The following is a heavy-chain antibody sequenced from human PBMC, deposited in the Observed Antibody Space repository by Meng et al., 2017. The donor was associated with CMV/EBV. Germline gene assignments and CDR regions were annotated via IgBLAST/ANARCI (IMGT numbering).Heavy chain of an antibody. CDR2: ISQDGSGQ. CDR1: GFTFSNYW. CDR3: ARDGGGLSGFGCGYDH. J-gene: IGHJ4*02. Sequence: GGSLRLSCAASGFTFSNYWMSWVRQAPGKGLEWVAIISQDGSGQYYIDSVKGRFTISRDNGKNSLYLQMNSLRVGDTAVYHCARDGGGLSGFGCGYDHWGQGALVTVSS. V-gene: IGHV3-7*01. D-gene: IGHD3-3*02.